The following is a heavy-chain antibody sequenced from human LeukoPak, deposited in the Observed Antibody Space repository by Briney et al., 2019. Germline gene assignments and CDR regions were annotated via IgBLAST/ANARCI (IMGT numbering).Heavy chain of an antibody. J-gene: IGHJ6*02. Sequence: SETLSLTCTVSGGSISSSSYYWGWIRRPPGKGLEWIGSIYYSGSTYYNPSLKSRVTISVDTSKNQFSLKLSSVTAADTAVYYCARHGARIAAAPTFYYYYGMDVWGQGTTVTVSS. V-gene: IGHV4-39*01. CDR2: IYYSGST. CDR1: GGSISSSSYY. CDR3: ARHGARIAAAPTFYYYYGMDV. D-gene: IGHD6-13*01.